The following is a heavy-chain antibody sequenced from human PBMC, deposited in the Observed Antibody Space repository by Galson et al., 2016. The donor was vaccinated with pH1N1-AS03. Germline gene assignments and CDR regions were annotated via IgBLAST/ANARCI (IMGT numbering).Heavy chain of an antibody. CDR3: ARDRPPQGISVAGSFDF. CDR2: ISSRGSTK. CDR1: GFTFTDYY. D-gene: IGHD6-19*01. J-gene: IGHJ4*02. Sequence: SLRLSCAASGFTFTDYYMTWIRQAPGKGLELISYISSRGSTKYYADSVKGRFAISRDDTKKSVYLQMDRLRVEDTAVYYCARDRPPQGISVAGSFDFWGQGTLVTVSS. V-gene: IGHV3-11*01.